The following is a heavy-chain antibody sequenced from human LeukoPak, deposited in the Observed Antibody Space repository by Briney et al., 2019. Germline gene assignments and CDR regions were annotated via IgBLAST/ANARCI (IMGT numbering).Heavy chain of an antibody. V-gene: IGHV2-5*02. CDR3: VHRPPGAAGVEWSFDY. CDR2: IYWDDDK. D-gene: IGHD6-13*01. CDR1: GFSLTTGGAG. J-gene: IGHJ4*02. Sequence: SGPTLVKPTQTLTLTCTFSGFSLTTGGAGVGWIRQPPGKALEWLAVIYWDDDKRYSPSLKSRLTISKDTSKNQVVLTMTNMDPVDTATYYCVHRPPGAAGVEWSFDYWGQGTLVTVSS.